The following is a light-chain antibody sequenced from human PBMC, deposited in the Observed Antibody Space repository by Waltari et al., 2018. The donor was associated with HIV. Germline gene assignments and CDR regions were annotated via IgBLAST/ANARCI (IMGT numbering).Light chain of an antibody. V-gene: IGKV4-1*01. CDR1: QTVLYSPNNKNY. Sequence: IVMTQSPDSPAGSPGERATLNRQACQTVLYSPNNKNYPTWYQQGPGPPPKVVIYWASTRESGVPDRFSGSGSGTDFTLTINSLQAEDVAVYYCQQYYSLPYTFGRGTKLEIK. CDR2: WAS. J-gene: IGKJ2*01. CDR3: QQYYSLPYT.